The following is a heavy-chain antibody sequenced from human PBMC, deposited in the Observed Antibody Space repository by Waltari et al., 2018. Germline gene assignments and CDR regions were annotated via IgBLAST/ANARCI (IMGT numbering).Heavy chain of an antibody. CDR1: GYSISSGYF. V-gene: IGHV4-38-2*02. D-gene: IGHD3-10*01. CDR3: ARDLGGSGNSWFDA. CDR2: VSPSGSA. Sequence: QVHLQESGPGLVKPSETLSLTCGVSGYSISSGYFWGCIRQPPGKGLEWIGSVSPSGSAYYNPSLKSRVTLSVDKSNNEFSVRLTSVTAADTAIYYCARDLGGSGNSWFDAWGQGILVTVSS. J-gene: IGHJ5*02.